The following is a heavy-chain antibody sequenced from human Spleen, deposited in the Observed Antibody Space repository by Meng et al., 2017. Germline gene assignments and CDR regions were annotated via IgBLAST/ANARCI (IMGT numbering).Heavy chain of an antibody. CDR3: SGYVDY. Sequence: GGSLRLSCAASGFTFSNAWMTWVRQAPGKGLEWIGRMKSNVDGGTVDYAAAVIGRFFISRDDSENTFYLQMNSLKTEDTAVYYCSGYVDYWGHGTRVTCAS. CDR2: MKSNVDGGTV. CDR1: GFTFSNAW. J-gene: IGHJ4*01. V-gene: IGHV3-15*01.